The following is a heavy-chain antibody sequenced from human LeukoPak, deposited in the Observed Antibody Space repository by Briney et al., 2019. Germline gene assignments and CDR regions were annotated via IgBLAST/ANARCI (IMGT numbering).Heavy chain of an antibody. V-gene: IGHV4-39*01. D-gene: IGHD6-19*01. CDR2: IYYSGST. CDR3: ARHLPDGYTIQWLVKAWDVYHI. Sequence: SETLSLTCTVSSGSISSWHSYWRWIRQPPWKGLEWIGSIYYSGSTYYNPSLKSRVTISVDTSKNQFSLKLSSVTAADTAVYYCARHLPDGYTIQWLVKAWDVYHIWGQGTMVTVSS. J-gene: IGHJ3*02. CDR1: SGSISSWHSY.